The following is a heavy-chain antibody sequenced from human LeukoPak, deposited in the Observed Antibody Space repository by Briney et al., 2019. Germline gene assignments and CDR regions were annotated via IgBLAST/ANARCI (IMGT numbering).Heavy chain of an antibody. D-gene: IGHD3-10*01. V-gene: IGHV4-30-2*01. CDR1: GGSFSGYS. J-gene: IGHJ5*02. CDR2: IYHSGST. CDR3: ARGLRSRSNHNWFDP. Sequence: ASETLSLTCAVYGGSFSGYSWSWIRQPPGKGLEWIGYIYHSGSTYYNPSLKSRVTISVDRSKNQFSLKLSSVTAADTAVYYCARGLRSRSNHNWFDPWGQGTLVTVSS.